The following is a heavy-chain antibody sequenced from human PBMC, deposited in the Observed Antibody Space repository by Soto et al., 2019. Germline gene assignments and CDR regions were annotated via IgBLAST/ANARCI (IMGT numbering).Heavy chain of an antibody. CDR1: GGTFSSYT. CDR2: IIPILGIA. V-gene: IGHV1-69*04. J-gene: IGHJ5*02. Sequence: EASVKVSCKASGGTFSSYTISCVRQAPGQGLEWMGRIIPILGIANYAQKFQGRVTITADKSTSTAYMELSSLRSEDTAVYYCATDWIQLGWFDPWGQGTLVTVSS. CDR3: ATDWIQLGWFDP. D-gene: IGHD5-18*01.